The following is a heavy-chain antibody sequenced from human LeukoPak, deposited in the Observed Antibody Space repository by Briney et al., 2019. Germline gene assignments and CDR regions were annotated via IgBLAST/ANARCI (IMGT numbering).Heavy chain of an antibody. J-gene: IGHJ6*03. CDR1: GGTFSSYA. CDR2: IIPIFGTA. Sequence: SVKVSCKASGGTFSSYAISWVRQAPGQGFEWMGGIIPIFGTANYAQKFQGRVTITADKSTSTAYMELSSLRSEDTAVYYCARVGYISSSRSRLDMDVWGKGTTVTVSS. D-gene: IGHD6-6*01. V-gene: IGHV1-69*06. CDR3: ARVGYISSSRSRLDMDV.